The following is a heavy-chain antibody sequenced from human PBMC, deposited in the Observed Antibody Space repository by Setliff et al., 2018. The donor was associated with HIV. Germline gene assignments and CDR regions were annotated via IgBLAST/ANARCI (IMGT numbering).Heavy chain of an antibody. CDR2: IYYSGST. CDR3: ATDFRIGWAVQDYWYFDL. Sequence: PSETLSLTCTVSGYSISSSSYYWDWIRQPPGKGLEWIGSIYYSGSTYYNPSLNSRVTISVATSKNQFSLKLSSVTAADTAVYYCATDFRIGWAVQDYWYFDLWGRGTLVTVSS. V-gene: IGHV4-39*07. J-gene: IGHJ2*01. D-gene: IGHD1-26*01. CDR1: GYSISSSSYY.